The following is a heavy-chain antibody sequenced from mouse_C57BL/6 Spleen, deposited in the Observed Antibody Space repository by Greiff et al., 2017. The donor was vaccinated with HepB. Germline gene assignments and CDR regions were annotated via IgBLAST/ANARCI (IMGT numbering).Heavy chain of an antibody. CDR3: ASGGQLRPFAY. CDR2: IDPSDSET. D-gene: IGHD3-2*02. CDR1: GYTFTSYW. V-gene: IGHV1-52*01. J-gene: IGHJ3*01. Sequence: QVQLQQPGAELVRPGSSVKLSCKASGYTFTSYWMHWVKQRPIQGLEWIGNIDPSDSETHYNQKFKDKATLTVDKSSSTAYMQLRSLTSEDSAVYYCASGGQLRPFAYWGQGTLVTVSA.